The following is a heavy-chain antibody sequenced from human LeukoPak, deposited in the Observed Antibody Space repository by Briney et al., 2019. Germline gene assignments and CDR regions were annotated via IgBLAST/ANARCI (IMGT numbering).Heavy chain of an antibody. V-gene: IGHV5-51*01. CDR2: IHPGDSDT. CDR1: GYSFTSYW. CDR3: ARLSYYDVSGYYGWYFDL. D-gene: IGHD3-22*01. J-gene: IGHJ2*01. Sequence: GESLKISCKGSGYSFTSYWIGWVRQMPGKGLEWMGIIHPGDSDTRYSPSFQGQVTISADKSISTAYLQWSSLKASDTAMYYCARLSYYDVSGYYGWYFDLWGRGTLVAVSS.